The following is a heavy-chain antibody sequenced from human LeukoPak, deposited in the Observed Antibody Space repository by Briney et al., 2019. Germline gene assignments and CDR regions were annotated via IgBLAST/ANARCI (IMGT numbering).Heavy chain of an antibody. D-gene: IGHD2-21*02. CDR3: ARVGDPYCGGDCFRPPYYYMDV. CDR2: ISAYNGNT. V-gene: IGHV1-18*01. J-gene: IGHJ6*03. Sequence: ASVKVSCKASGYTFTSYGISWVRQAPGQGLEWMGWISAYNGNTNYAQKLQGRVTMTTDTSTSTAYMELSSLRSEDAAVYYGARVGDPYCGGDCFRPPYYYMDVWGKGTTVTVSS. CDR1: GYTFTSYG.